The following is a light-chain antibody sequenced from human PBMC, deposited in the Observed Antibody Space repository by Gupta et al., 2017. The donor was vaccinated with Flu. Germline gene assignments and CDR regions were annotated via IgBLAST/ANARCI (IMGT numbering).Light chain of an antibody. J-gene: IGLJ2*01. CDR2: GNS. V-gene: IGLV3-19*01. CDR3: NSRDSSGKHLV. Sequence: SSDMNQDTAVSGAPGQTVRVTRQGDSRRSFYASWYQQKPVQAPVLVVFGNSNRPSGIPDRFSGSGSGHTASLTITEAQAEAEADYYGNSRDSSGKHLVFGGGTKLTVL. CDR1: SRRSFY.